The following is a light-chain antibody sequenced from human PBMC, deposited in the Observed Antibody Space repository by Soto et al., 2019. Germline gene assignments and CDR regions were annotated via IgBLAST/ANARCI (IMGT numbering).Light chain of an antibody. V-gene: IGKV1-39*01. CDR2: AAS. CDR3: QQSYSTPHT. J-gene: IGKJ2*01. CDR1: QSISSY. Sequence: DIQMTQSPSSLSASVGDRVTITCRASQSISSYLNWNQQKPGKAPKLLIYAASSLQSGVPSRFSGRGSGTEFTLTISSLQPEDFATYYCQQSYSTPHTFGQGTKLEIK.